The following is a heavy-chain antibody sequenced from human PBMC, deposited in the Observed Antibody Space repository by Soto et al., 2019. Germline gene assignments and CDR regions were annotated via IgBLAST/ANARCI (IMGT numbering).Heavy chain of an antibody. D-gene: IGHD6-13*01. V-gene: IGHV1-8*01. CDR3: ARGIKRSSSWYGHYYYYMDV. CDR1: GYTFTSYD. Sequence: GASVKVSCKASGYTFTSYDINWVRPATGQGLEWLGWMNPNSGNTGYAQKFQGRVTMTRNTSISTAYMELSSLRSEDTAVYYCARGIKRSSSWYGHYYYYMDVWGTGTTVNVSS. CDR2: MNPNSGNT. J-gene: IGHJ6*03.